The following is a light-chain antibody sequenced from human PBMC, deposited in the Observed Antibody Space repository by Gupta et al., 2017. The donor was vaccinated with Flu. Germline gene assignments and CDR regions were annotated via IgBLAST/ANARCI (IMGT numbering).Light chain of an antibody. V-gene: IGKV3-20*01. Sequence: DIVLTQSQGTLSFAPAERAALPCRASQSVSDNYLVGYQQNPGQAPRLLIYGASNRATGIPDRFRGSGSGTDFALTISRLEPEDFAVYYCQQYESSPGYTFGQGTKLEIK. CDR1: QSVSDNY. CDR3: QQYESSPGYT. J-gene: IGKJ2*01. CDR2: GAS.